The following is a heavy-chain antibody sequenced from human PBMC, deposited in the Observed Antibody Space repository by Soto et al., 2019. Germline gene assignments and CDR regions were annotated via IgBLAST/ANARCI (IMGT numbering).Heavy chain of an antibody. CDR3: AKEYHYGSGSLIFPHNWFDP. D-gene: IGHD3-10*01. J-gene: IGHJ5*02. Sequence: PGGSLRLSCAASGFTFSSYAMRWVRQAPGKGLEWVSAISGSGGSTYYADSVKGRFTISRDNSKNTLYLQMNSLRAEDTAVYYCAKEYHYGSGSLIFPHNWFDPWGQGTLVTVSS. V-gene: IGHV3-23*01. CDR1: GFTFSSYA. CDR2: ISGSGGST.